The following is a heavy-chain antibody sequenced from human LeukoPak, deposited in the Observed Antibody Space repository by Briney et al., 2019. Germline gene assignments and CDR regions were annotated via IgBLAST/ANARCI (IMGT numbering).Heavy chain of an antibody. CDR1: GFTFSSYS. Sequence: GGSLRLSCAASGFTFSSYSMNWVRQAPGKGLEWVSYISSSSSTIYYADSVKGRFTISRDNAKNSLYLQMNSLRAEDTAVYYCANTLDIVATIEGDYWGQGTLVTVSS. J-gene: IGHJ4*02. V-gene: IGHV3-48*01. CDR3: ANTLDIVATIEGDY. CDR2: ISSSSSTI. D-gene: IGHD5-12*01.